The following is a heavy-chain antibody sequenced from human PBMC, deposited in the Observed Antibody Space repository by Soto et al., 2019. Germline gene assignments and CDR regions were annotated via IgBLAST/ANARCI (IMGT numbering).Heavy chain of an antibody. CDR3: AKTGFGRYCSSTSCVRFDY. CDR1: GFTFTTYA. D-gene: IGHD2-2*01. CDR2: ISGSGGST. J-gene: IGHJ4*02. V-gene: IGHV3-23*01. Sequence: EVQVLESGGGLVQPGGSLRLSCVASGFTFTTYAMTWVRQAPGKGLEWVSIISGSGGSTHYADSVKGRFIISRDNSKNTLYLQMNGLRAEDTAVYYCAKTGFGRYCSSTSCVRFDYWGQGTLVTVSS.